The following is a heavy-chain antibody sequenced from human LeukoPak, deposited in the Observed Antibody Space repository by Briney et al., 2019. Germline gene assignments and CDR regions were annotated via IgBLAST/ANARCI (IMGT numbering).Heavy chain of an antibody. CDR2: ISYDGSNK. V-gene: IGHV3-30*18. J-gene: IGHJ6*02. Sequence: SCKASGYTFTSYGISWVRQAPGKGLEWVAVISYDGSNKYYADSVKGRFTISRDNSKNTLYLQMNSLRAEDTAVYYCAKDSQYSSSWYGGNYYYYGMDVWGQGTTVTVSS. CDR1: GYTFTSYG. CDR3: AKDSQYSSSWYGGNYYYYGMDV. D-gene: IGHD6-13*01.